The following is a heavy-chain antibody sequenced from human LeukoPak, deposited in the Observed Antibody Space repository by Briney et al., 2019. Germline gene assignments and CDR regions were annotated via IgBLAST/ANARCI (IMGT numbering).Heavy chain of an antibody. Sequence: GGSLRLSCVASGFTFSSYWMHWVRQDPRKGLVWVSRINGDGRNINYADSVRGRFTISRDNAKNTLYLQMNSLRAEDTAVYYCAEGPGVDYYFMDGWGKGTTVTVSS. D-gene: IGHD2-21*01. CDR3: AEGPGVDYYFMDG. CDR1: GFTFSSYW. CDR2: INGDGRNI. V-gene: IGHV3-74*01. J-gene: IGHJ6*03.